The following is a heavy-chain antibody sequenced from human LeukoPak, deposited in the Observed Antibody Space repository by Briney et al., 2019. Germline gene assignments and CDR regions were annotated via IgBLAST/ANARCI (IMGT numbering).Heavy chain of an antibody. D-gene: IGHD3-10*01. V-gene: IGHV1-18*01. CDR3: ARNGGRFGDSNSWFDP. CDR1: GYTFTSYG. Sequence: ASVKVSCKASGYTFTSYGTSWVRQAPGQGLEWMGWISAYNGNTNYAQKFQGRVTITRDTSASTAYMELSSPRSEDTAVYYCARNGGRFGDSNSWFDPWGQGTLVTVSS. CDR2: ISAYNGNT. J-gene: IGHJ5*02.